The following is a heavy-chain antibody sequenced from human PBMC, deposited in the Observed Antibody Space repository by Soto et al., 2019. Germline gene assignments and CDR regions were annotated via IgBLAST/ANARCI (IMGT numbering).Heavy chain of an antibody. Sequence: QVQLVESGGGVVQPGRSLRLSCAASGFTFSSYGMHWVRQAPGKGLEWVAVIWHDGSNKYYADSVKGRFTISRDNSKNTLYLQMNSLRAEDTDVYYCARDGGGSYFPDLNDYWGQGTLVTVSS. CDR1: GFTFSSYG. D-gene: IGHD1-26*01. CDR2: IWHDGSNK. V-gene: IGHV3-33*01. J-gene: IGHJ4*02. CDR3: ARDGGGSYFPDLNDY.